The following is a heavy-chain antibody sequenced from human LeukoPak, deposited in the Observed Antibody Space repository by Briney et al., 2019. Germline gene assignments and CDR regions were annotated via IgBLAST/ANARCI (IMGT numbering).Heavy chain of an antibody. Sequence: GGSLRLSCAASGFTFSTYAMSWVRQAPGKGLGWVSAISGSGDKKYYADPVKGRFIISRDNSKNTLYLEMNSLKAEDTAVYYCAKSKGSSSWNEDDYWGQGTLVTVSS. CDR2: ISGSGDKK. CDR3: AKSKGSSSWNEDDY. CDR1: GFTFSTYA. D-gene: IGHD6-13*01. V-gene: IGHV3-23*01. J-gene: IGHJ4*02.